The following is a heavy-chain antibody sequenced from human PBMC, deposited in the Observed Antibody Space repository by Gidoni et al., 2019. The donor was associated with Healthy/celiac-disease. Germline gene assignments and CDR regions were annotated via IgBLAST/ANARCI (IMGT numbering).Heavy chain of an antibody. CDR1: GYTSPGYY. V-gene: IGHV1-2*02. Sequence: QVQLVQSGAEVKKPGASVKVSCKASGYTSPGYYMHCVRQAPGQRLEWLGWIDPNSGDTNYGQKFQGRVTMTRDTSISTAYMELSRLRSDDTAVYYCARALGTMIVVVMDYWGQGTLVTVSS. J-gene: IGHJ4*02. D-gene: IGHD3-22*01. CDR2: IDPNSGDT. CDR3: ARALGTMIVVVMDY.